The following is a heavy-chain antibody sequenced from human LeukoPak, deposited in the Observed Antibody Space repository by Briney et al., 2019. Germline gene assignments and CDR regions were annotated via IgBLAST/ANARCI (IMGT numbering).Heavy chain of an antibody. Sequence: GGSLRLSCAASGFTVSSNYMSWVRQAPGKGLEWVSVIYSGGSTYYADSVKGRFTISRDNSKNTLYLQMNSLRAEDTAVYYCARGGVAARLWFDPWGQGTLVTVSS. CDR1: GFTVSSNY. V-gene: IGHV3-66*02. CDR2: IYSGGST. D-gene: IGHD6-6*01. J-gene: IGHJ5*02. CDR3: ARGGVAARLWFDP.